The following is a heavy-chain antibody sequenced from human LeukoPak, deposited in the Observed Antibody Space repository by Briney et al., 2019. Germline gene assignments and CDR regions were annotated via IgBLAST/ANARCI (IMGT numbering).Heavy chain of an antibody. J-gene: IGHJ6*02. Sequence: ASVKVSCKASGYTFTSYYMHWVRQAPGQGLEWMGIINPSGGSTSYAQKFQGRVTMTRDTSTSTVYMELSSLRSEDTAVYYCARVPSGIYSGYDMDVWGQGTTVTVSS. CDR1: GYTFTSYY. D-gene: IGHD5-12*01. CDR2: INPSGGST. V-gene: IGHV1-46*01. CDR3: ARVPSGIYSGYDMDV.